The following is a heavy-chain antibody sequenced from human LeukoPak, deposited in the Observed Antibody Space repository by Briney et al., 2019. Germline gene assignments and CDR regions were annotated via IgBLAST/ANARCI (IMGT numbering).Heavy chain of an antibody. CDR2: INPDGTTT. CDR1: GLTFSNSW. D-gene: IGHD3-16*01. Sequence: PGGSLRLSCAASGLTFSNSWMSWVRQRPGRGLEWVANINPDGTTTYYVDSVKGRFTISRDDAKSSLFLQMNSLRVEDTALYYCTRRGNRWGDSWGQGTLVTVSS. CDR3: TRRGNRWGDS. J-gene: IGHJ4*02. V-gene: IGHV3-7*03.